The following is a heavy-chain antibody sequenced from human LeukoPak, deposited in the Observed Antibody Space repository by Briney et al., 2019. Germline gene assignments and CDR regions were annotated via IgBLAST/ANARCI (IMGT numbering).Heavy chain of an antibody. V-gene: IGHV1-2*02. CDR1: GYTFTGYY. Sequence: ASVKVSFKASGYTFTGYYMHWVRQAPGQGLEWMGWINPNSGGTNYAQKFQGRVTMTRDTSISTAYMELSRLRSDDTAVYYCARDLLNYYGSGTPTKNWFDPWGQGTLVTVSS. D-gene: IGHD3-10*01. CDR3: ARDLLNYYGSGTPTKNWFDP. J-gene: IGHJ5*02. CDR2: INPNSGGT.